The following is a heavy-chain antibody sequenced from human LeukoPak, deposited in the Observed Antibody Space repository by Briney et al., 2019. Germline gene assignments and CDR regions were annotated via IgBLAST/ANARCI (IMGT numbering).Heavy chain of an antibody. J-gene: IGHJ5*02. CDR2: LNSDGSST. CDR3: ARGVAENGNPNYFDP. Sequence: GGSLRLSCAASGFTFSSYWMYWVRQAPGKGLVWVSRLNSDGSSTNYADSVKGRFTISRDNSKNTLYLQMNNLRAEDTAVYSCARGVAENGNPNYFDPWGRGTLVTVSS. CDR1: GFTFSSYW. V-gene: IGHV3-74*01. D-gene: IGHD6-13*01.